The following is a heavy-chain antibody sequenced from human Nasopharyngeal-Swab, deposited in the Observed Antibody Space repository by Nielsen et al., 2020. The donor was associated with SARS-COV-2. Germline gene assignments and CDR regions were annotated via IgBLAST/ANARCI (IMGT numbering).Heavy chain of an antibody. CDR1: GFDLNKFW. D-gene: IGHD6-13*01. V-gene: IGHV3-74*01. CDR2: IRYDGTTT. CDR3: ARSSSWALEY. J-gene: IGHJ4*02. Sequence: GESLKISCVVSGFDLNKFWMHWVRQTPGKELVWVSRIRYDGTTTDYADSVKGRFTISRDNAKNTVYLQMNSLRVEDTAVYYCARSSSWALEYWGQGTPVTVSA.